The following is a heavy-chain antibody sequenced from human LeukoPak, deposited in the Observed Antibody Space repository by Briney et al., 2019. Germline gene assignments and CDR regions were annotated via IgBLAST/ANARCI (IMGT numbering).Heavy chain of an antibody. CDR2: ISAYNGNT. V-gene: IGHV1-18*01. D-gene: IGHD3-22*01. J-gene: IGHJ4*02. CDR1: GYTLTSYG. Sequence: GASVKVSCKASGYTLTSYGISWVRQAPGQGLEWMGWISAYNGNTNYAQKLQGRVTMTTDTSTSTAYMELRSLRSDDTAVYFCARRGYYDSSGYLSDFDYWGQGTLVTVSS. CDR3: ARRGYYDSSGYLSDFDY.